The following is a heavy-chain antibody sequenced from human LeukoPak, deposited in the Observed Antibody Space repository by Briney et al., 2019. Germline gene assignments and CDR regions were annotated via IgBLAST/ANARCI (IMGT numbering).Heavy chain of an antibody. CDR3: ARDRMDTSGWYFGY. J-gene: IGHJ4*02. V-gene: IGHV3-7*01. D-gene: IGHD6-19*01. CDR2: IKQDGSEK. Sequence: GGSLRLSCAASGFTFSSYWMSWVRQAPGKGLEWVANIKQDGSEKYYVDSVKGRFTISRDNAKNSLYLQMNSLRDEDTAVYYCARDRMDTSGWYFGYWGQGTLVTVSS. CDR1: GFTFSSYW.